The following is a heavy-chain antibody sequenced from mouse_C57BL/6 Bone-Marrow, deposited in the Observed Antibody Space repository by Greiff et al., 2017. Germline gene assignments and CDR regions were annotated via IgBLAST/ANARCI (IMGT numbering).Heavy chain of an antibody. CDR2: IYPGGGYT. J-gene: IGHJ3*01. Sequence: VQLQQSGAELMKPGASVKLSCKATGYTFTGYWIEWAKQRPGHGLEWIGDIYPGGGYTNYNEKFKGKATLTADKSSSTAYMQFSSLTSEDSAIYYCARHDYDPWFAYWGQGTLVTVSA. CDR3: ARHDYDPWFAY. CDR1: GYTFTGYW. V-gene: IGHV1-63*01. D-gene: IGHD2-4*01.